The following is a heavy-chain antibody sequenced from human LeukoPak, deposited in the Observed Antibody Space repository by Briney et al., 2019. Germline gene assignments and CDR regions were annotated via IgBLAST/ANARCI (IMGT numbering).Heavy chain of an antibody. J-gene: IGHJ6*03. CDR1: GGSISSSSYY. CDR2: IYYSGST. CDR3: ARRYYYYYYMDV. Sequence: SETLSLTCTVSGGSISSSSYYWGWIRQPPGKGLEWIGSIYYSGSTYYNPSLKSRVTISVDTSKNQFSLKLSSVTAADTAVYYCARRYYYYYYMDVWGKGTTVTVSS. V-gene: IGHV4-39*07.